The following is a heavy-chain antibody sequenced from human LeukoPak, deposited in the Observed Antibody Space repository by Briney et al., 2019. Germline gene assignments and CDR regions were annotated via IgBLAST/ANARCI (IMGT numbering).Heavy chain of an antibody. J-gene: IGHJ4*02. CDR3: ARDSQHLNFDY. V-gene: IGHV3-7*04. CDR1: GFTLSNNW. CDR2: IKEDGSER. D-gene: IGHD3-3*02. Sequence: GRSLRLSCAASGFTLSNNWMNWVRQAPGKGLEWVANIKEDGSERFYVDSVKGRFIISRDNAKISLYLQMNSLRAEDTAVYYCARDSQHLNFDYWGQGTLVTVSS.